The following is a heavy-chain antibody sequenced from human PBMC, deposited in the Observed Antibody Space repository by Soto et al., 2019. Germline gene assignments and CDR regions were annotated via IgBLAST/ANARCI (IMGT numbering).Heavy chain of an antibody. CDR1: GYSFTSYW. CDR2: IYPGDSDT. CDR3: ARTLQGITIFGTFNWFDP. D-gene: IGHD3-3*01. V-gene: IGHV5-51*01. J-gene: IGHJ5*02. Sequence: PGESLKISCKGSGYSFTSYWIGWVRQMPGKGLEWMGIIYPGDSDTRYSPSFQGQVTISADKSISTAYLQWSSLKASDTAMYYCARTLQGITIFGTFNWFDPWGQGTLVTVSS.